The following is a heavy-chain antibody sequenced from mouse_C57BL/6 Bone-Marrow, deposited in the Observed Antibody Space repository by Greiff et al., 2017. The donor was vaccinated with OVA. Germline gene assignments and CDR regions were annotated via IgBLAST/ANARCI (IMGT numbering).Heavy chain of an antibody. J-gene: IGHJ3*01. CDR2: IWSDGST. CDR3: ARQGDSLLWSFAY. Sequence: VKVVESGPGLVAPSQSLSITCTVSGFSLTSYGVHWVRQPPGKGLEWLVVIWSDGSTTYNSALKSRLSISKDNSKSQVFLKMNSLQTDDTAMYYCARQGDSLLWSFAYWGQGTLVTVSA. V-gene: IGHV2-6-1*01. D-gene: IGHD2-1*01. CDR1: GFSLTSYG.